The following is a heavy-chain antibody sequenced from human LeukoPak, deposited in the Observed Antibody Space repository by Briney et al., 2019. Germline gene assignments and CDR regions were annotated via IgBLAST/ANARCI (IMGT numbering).Heavy chain of an antibody. V-gene: IGHV1-18*01. CDR2: ISAYNGNT. CDR1: GGTFSSYA. D-gene: IGHD2-2*01. Sequence: ASVKVSCKASGGTFSSYAISWVRQAPGQGLEWMGWISAYNGNTNYAQKLQGRVTMTTDASTSTAYMELRSLRSDDTAVYYCARDSDRMYCSSTSCYVFDYWGQGTLVTVSS. CDR3: ARDSDRMYCSSTSCYVFDY. J-gene: IGHJ4*02.